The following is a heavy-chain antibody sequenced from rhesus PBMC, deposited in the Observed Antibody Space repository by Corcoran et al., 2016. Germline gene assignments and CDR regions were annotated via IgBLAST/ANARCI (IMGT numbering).Heavy chain of an antibody. CDR2: INSGGGST. J-gene: IGHJ5-2*02. CDR3: AKVGSLDV. Sequence: EVQLVETGGGLVQPGGSLKLSCAAPGFTLSSYDMSWVRQAPGKGLEWDSAINSGGGSTYYGDSVKGRFTISRDNSKNTLSLQMNSLRAEDTAVYYCAKVGSLDVWGRGVLVTVSS. V-gene: IGHV3S5*01. CDR1: GFTLSSYD.